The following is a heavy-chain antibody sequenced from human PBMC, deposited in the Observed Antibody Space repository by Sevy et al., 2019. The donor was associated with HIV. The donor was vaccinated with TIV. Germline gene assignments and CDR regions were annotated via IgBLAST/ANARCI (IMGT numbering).Heavy chain of an antibody. CDR1: GFNFNIYS. J-gene: IGHJ4*02. CDR3: AREGCTRPHDY. CDR2: LSFGCGKI. D-gene: IGHD2-8*01. Sequence: GGSLRLSGVVSGFNFNIYSMSWVRQAPGKGLEWVSTLSFGCGKINYADSVKGRFIISRDDSKNTLYLQMNSLRAEDTAVYFCAREGCTRPHDYWGQGTLVTVSS. V-gene: IGHV3-23*01.